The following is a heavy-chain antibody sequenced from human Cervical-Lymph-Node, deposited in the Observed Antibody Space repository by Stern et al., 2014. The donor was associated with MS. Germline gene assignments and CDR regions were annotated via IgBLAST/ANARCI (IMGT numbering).Heavy chain of an antibody. J-gene: IGHJ4*02. CDR2: INPNSGAT. V-gene: IGHV1-2*02. CDR1: ENTFTGYY. CDR3: ARISLGSGIDY. D-gene: IGHD1-26*01. Sequence: VHLVESGAEVKQPGASMKVTCKASENTFTGYYIHWVRQAPGQGLEWMGWINPNSGATNYAQRFQDRVSLTSDTSNTLAYMELDRLTSDDTAVYYCARISLGSGIDYWGQGSLVTVSS.